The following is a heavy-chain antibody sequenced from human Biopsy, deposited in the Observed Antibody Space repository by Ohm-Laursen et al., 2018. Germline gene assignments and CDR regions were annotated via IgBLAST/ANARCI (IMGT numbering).Heavy chain of an antibody. D-gene: IGHD2-15*01. CDR3: AKGQDLRGGAEYFQH. V-gene: IGHV1-2*02. CDR1: GYTFTGQY. CDR2: INPHSGTT. Sequence: SSVKASCKASGYTFTGQYLHWVRQVPGQGLEWMGWINPHSGTTKFAQDFQGRVTMTRDTSITTAYMELRRLRSDDTAVYYCAKGQDLRGGAEYFQHWGQGAQVTVSS. J-gene: IGHJ1*01.